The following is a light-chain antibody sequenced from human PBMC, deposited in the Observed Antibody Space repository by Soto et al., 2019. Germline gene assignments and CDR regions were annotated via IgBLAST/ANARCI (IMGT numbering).Light chain of an antibody. V-gene: IGLV2-8*01. Sequence: QSALTQPPSASGSPGQSVTISCTGTSSDVGGYNYVSWYQQHPGKAPKLMTYEVTKRPSGVPDRFSGSKSGNTASLTVSGLQAEDEADYYCSSYGGSNNYVFGTGTKVTVL. J-gene: IGLJ1*01. CDR1: SSDVGGYNY. CDR3: SSYGGSNNYV. CDR2: EVT.